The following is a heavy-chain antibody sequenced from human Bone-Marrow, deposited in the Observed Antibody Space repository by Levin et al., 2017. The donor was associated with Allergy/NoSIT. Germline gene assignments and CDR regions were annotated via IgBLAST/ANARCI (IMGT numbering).Heavy chain of an antibody. CDR3: ARAPYCTNGVCLPSDNWFDP. Sequence: ASVKVSCKASGYTFTGYYMHWVRQAPGQGLEWMGWINPNSGGTNYAQKFQGRVTMTRDTSISTAYMELSRLRSDDTAVYYCARAPYCTNGVCLPSDNWFDPWGQGTLVTVSS. CDR1: GYTFTGYY. D-gene: IGHD2-8*01. CDR2: INPNSGGT. J-gene: IGHJ5*02. V-gene: IGHV1-2*02.